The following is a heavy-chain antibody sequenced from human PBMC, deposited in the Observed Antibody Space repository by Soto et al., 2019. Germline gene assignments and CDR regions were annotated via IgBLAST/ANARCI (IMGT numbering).Heavy chain of an antibody. J-gene: IGHJ5*02. CDR2: INAGNGNT. V-gene: IGHV1-3*01. Sequence: GASVKVSCKSSGYTFTSYAMHCVRQAPGQRLEWMGWINAGNGNTKYSQKFQGRVTITRDTSASTAYMELSSLRSEDTAVYYCARGSLVRGVISWFDPWGQGTLVTVSS. D-gene: IGHD3-10*01. CDR3: ARGSLVRGVISWFDP. CDR1: GYTFTSYA.